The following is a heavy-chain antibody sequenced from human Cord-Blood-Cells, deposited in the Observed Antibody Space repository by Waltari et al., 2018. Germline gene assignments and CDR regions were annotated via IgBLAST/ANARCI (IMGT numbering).Heavy chain of an antibody. V-gene: IGHV4-39*01. CDR3: ARRSYFDY. CDR1: GGSISSSSYY. J-gene: IGHJ4*02. CDR2: IYYSGST. Sequence: QLQLQESGPGLAKTSETLSLTCTVYGGSISSSSYYWGWIRPPPGKGLGGSGSIYYSGSTYYNPSLKSRVTISVDTSKNQFSLKLSSVTAADTAVYYCARRSYFDYWGQGTLVTVSS.